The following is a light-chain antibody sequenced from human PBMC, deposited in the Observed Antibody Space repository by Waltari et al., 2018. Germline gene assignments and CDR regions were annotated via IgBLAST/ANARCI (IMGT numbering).Light chain of an antibody. V-gene: IGLV2-8*01. J-gene: IGLJ2*01. CDR1: SSDVGGYIF. CDR2: EVS. CDR3: SSYAGSNNLV. Sequence: QSALTQPPSASGSPGQSVPISCTGTSSDVGGYIFVTWYQPHPGKAPNIMIYEVSKRPSGVPDRFSGSKSGNTASLTVSGLQAEDEADYYCSSYAGSNNLVFGGGTKLTVL.